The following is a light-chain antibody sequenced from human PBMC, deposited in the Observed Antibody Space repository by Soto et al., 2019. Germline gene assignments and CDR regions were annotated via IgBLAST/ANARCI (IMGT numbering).Light chain of an antibody. CDR3: QQGYSSAIT. J-gene: IGKJ5*01. CDR2: SVS. CDR1: QSIGKH. Sequence: DIQMTQSPSSLSASAVDTVTITCRASQSIGKHLNWYQQKPGKAPKFLIYSVSSLQSVVPSSFSGSGSGTDFTLTINSLQPEDFATYYCQQGYSSAITFGQGTRLEIK. V-gene: IGKV1-39*01.